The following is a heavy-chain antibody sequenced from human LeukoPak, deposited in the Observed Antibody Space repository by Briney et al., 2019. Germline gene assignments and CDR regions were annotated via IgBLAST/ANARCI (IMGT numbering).Heavy chain of an antibody. D-gene: IGHD3-16*01. CDR1: GGSISSYY. CDR3: ARGRGYFDY. V-gene: IGHV4-59*01. CDR2: IYYTGST. Sequence: MASETLSLTCTVSGGSISSYYWSWIRQPPGKGLEAIGYIYYTGSTNYSPSLKSRVTISVDTSNNQFSLKLTSVTAADTAVYYCARGRGYFDYWGQGTLVTVSS. J-gene: IGHJ4*02.